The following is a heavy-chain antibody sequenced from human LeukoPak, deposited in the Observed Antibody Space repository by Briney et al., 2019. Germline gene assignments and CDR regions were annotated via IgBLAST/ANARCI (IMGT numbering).Heavy chain of an antibody. J-gene: IGHJ4*02. CDR3: ARGRIVGAMGTPHYYFDY. CDR2: INPNSGGT. D-gene: IGHD1-26*01. Sequence: PAASVKVSCKASGYTFTGYYMHWVRQAPGQGLEWMGWINPNSGGTNYAQKFQGRVTMTRDTSISTAYMELSRLRSDDTAVYYCARGRIVGAMGTPHYYFDYWGQGTLVTVSS. CDR1: GYTFTGYY. V-gene: IGHV1-2*02.